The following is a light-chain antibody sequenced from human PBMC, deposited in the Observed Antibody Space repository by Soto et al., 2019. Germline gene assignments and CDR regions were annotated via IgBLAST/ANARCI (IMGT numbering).Light chain of an antibody. V-gene: IGLV2-14*01. CDR3: SSYVSGSTWV. CDR2: EVS. CDR1: SRDVGGYNF. Sequence: QSVLTQSASVSGSPGQSITISCTGTSRDVGGYNFVSWYQQHPGKAPKLIIFEVSIRLSGVSDRFSGSKSGNTASLTISGLQAEDEADYYCSSYVSGSTWVFGGGTKLPVL. J-gene: IGLJ3*02.